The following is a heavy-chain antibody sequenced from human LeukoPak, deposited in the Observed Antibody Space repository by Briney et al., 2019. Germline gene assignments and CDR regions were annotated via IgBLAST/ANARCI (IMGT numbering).Heavy chain of an antibody. Sequence: GGSLRLSCAASGYTFSTYWMSWVRQAPGKGLEWVANINQDGGENYYVDSVKGRFTISRDNAKNSLYLQMNSLRAEDTAVYYCARYCRGGSCFDCWGQGTLVTVSS. CDR2: INQDGGEN. J-gene: IGHJ4*02. CDR3: ARYCRGGSCFDC. CDR1: GYTFSTYW. D-gene: IGHD2-15*01. V-gene: IGHV3-7*03.